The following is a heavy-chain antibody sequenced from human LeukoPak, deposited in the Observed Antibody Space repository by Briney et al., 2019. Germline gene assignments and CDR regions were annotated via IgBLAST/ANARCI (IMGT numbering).Heavy chain of an antibody. D-gene: IGHD6-13*01. CDR3: ASYPPRDSNRARYYFDY. Sequence: GGSLRLSCAASGFTFSSYAMSWVRQAPGKGLEWVSAISGSGGSTYYADSVKGRFTISRDNSKNTLYLQMNSLRAEDTAVYYCASYPPRDSNRARYYFDYWGQGTLVTVSS. CDR1: GFTFSSYA. J-gene: IGHJ4*02. V-gene: IGHV3-23*01. CDR2: ISGSGGST.